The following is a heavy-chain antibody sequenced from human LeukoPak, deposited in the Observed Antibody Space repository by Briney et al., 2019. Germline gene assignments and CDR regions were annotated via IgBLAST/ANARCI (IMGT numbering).Heavy chain of an antibody. CDR3: ASSYYYDSSGSLWFDP. D-gene: IGHD3-22*01. CDR2: IYTSGST. Sequence: PSQTLSLTCTVSGGSISSGSYYWSWIRQPAGKGLEWIGRIYTSGSTNYNPSLKSRVTISVDTSKNQFSLKLSSVTAADTAVYYCASSYYYDSSGSLWFDPWGQGTLVIVSS. V-gene: IGHV4-61*02. CDR1: GGSISSGSYY. J-gene: IGHJ5*02.